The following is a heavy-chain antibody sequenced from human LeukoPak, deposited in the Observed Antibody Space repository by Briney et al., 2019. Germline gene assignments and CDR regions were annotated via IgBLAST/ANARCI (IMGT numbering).Heavy chain of an antibody. Sequence: ASVKVSCKASGYTFTSYDINWVRQATGQGLEWMGWMNPNSGNTGYAQKFQGRVTMTRNTSISTAYMELSRLRSDDTAVYYCARDEHYDSSGYPFDYWGQGTLVTVSS. CDR3: ARDEHYDSSGYPFDY. J-gene: IGHJ4*02. V-gene: IGHV1-8*01. D-gene: IGHD3-22*01. CDR1: GYTFTSYD. CDR2: MNPNSGNT.